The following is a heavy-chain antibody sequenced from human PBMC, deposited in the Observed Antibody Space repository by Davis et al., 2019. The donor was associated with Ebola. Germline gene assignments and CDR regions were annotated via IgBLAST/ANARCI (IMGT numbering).Heavy chain of an antibody. CDR3: ARSHYGGIDY. J-gene: IGHJ4*02. D-gene: IGHD4-23*01. CDR1: GYTFTSYG. V-gene: IGHV1-46*01. Sequence: ASVKVSCKASGYTFTSYGISWVRQAPGQGLEWMGIINPSGGSTSYAQKFQGRVTMTRDTSTSTVYMELSSLRSEDTAVYYCARSHYGGIDYWGQGNLVTVSS. CDR2: INPSGGST.